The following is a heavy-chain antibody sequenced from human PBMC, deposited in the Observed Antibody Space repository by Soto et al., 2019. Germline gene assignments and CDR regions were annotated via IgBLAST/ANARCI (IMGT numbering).Heavy chain of an antibody. CDR2: IIPILGIA. J-gene: IGHJ6*03. V-gene: IGHV1-69*02. CDR1: GGTFSSYT. CDR3: AVSYQLLPSSPHYYYYYYMDV. D-gene: IGHD2-2*01. Sequence: SVKVSCKASGGTFSSYTISWVRQAPGQGLEWMGRIIPILGIANYAQKFQGRVTITADKSTSTAYMELSSLRSEDTAVYYCAVSYQLLPSSPHYYYYYYMDVWGKGTTVTVSS.